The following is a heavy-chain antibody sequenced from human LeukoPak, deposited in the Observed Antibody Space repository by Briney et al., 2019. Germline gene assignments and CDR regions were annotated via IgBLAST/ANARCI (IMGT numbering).Heavy chain of an antibody. CDR2: INKSSGAI. D-gene: IGHD1-14*01. Sequence: GGSLRLSCAASGFTFSSYSMNWVRQAPGKGLEWLSYINKSSGAINYADSVKGRFTISRDNAKNSLYLQMNSLRDEDTAVYYCARDPGRLDRGNHYYYGMDVWGQGTTVTVSS. CDR1: GFTFSSYS. J-gene: IGHJ6*02. V-gene: IGHV3-48*02. CDR3: ARDPGRLDRGNHYYYGMDV.